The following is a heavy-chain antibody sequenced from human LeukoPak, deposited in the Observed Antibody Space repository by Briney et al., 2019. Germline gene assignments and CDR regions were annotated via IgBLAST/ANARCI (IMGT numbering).Heavy chain of an antibody. CDR1: GYTLTELS. D-gene: IGHD2-2*01. CDR3: ATPVRSIVVVPAAPQNYYYYGMDV. J-gene: IGHJ6*02. V-gene: IGHV1-24*01. Sequence: ASVKVSCKVSGYTLTELSMHWVRQAPGKGLEWMGGFDPEDGGTIYAQKFQGRVTMTEDTSTDTAYMELSSLRSEDTAVYYCATPVRSIVVVPAAPQNYYYYGMDVWGQGTTVTVSS. CDR2: FDPEDGGT.